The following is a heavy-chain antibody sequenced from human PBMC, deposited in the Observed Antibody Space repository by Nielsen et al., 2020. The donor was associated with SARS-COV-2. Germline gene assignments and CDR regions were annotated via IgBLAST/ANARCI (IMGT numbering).Heavy chain of an antibody. V-gene: IGHV1-46*01. J-gene: IGHJ4*02. CDR3: ARDPVYSGYDFWSGSAPDY. Sequence: ASVKVSCKASGYTFTSYYMHWVRQAPGQGLEWMGIINPSGGSTSYAQKFQGRVTMTRDTSTSTVYMELSSLRSEDTAVYYCARDPVYSGYDFWSGSAPDYWGQGTLVTVSS. CDR1: GYTFTSYY. D-gene: IGHD3-3*01. CDR2: INPSGGST.